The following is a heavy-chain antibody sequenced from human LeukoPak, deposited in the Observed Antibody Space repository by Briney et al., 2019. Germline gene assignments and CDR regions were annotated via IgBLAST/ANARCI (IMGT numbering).Heavy chain of an antibody. CDR1: GYTFTGYY. CDR3: ARVPRLTRYGAHVAWFDP. Sequence: ASVKVSCKASGYTFTGYYMHWVRQAPGQGLEWMGWINPNSGGTNYAQKFQGRVTMTRDTSISTAYMELSRLRSDDTAVYYCARVPRLTRYGAHVAWFDPWGQGTLVTVSS. CDR2: INPNSGGT. V-gene: IGHV1-2*02. J-gene: IGHJ5*02. D-gene: IGHD4-17*01.